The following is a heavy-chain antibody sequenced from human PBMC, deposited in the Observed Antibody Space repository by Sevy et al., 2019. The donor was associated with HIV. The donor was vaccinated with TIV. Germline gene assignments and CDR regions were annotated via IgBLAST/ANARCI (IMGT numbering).Heavy chain of an antibody. CDR2: IGVYNGNS. CDR3: ATVPTYYFGSGTYFDY. J-gene: IGHJ4*02. CDR1: GYTFSSNG. Sequence: ASVKVSCKASGYTFSSNGIAWVRQAPGQGLQWMGWIGVYNGNSNDAQNLRDRVTMTTDTSTSTAYMELKSLRSDDTAVYYCATVPTYYFGSGTYFDYWGQGTLVTVSS. V-gene: IGHV1-18*01. D-gene: IGHD3-10*01.